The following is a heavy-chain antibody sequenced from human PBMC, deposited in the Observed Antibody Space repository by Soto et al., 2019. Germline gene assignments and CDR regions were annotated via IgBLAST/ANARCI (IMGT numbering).Heavy chain of an antibody. CDR1: GYTFINYG. Sequence: ASVKVSSKASGYTFINYGVSWLRQAPGQGLEWMGWISAYNGDKKYAQNVEGRVTLTTDTSTSTAYMEMRTLRSDDTAAYYCARDGPHIPAVGDVWGQGTTVTVSS. D-gene: IGHD6-13*01. V-gene: IGHV1-18*01. J-gene: IGHJ6*02. CDR3: ARDGPHIPAVGDV. CDR2: ISAYNGDK.